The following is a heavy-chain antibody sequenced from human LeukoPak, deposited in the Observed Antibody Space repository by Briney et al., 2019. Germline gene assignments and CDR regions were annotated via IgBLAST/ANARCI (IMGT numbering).Heavy chain of an antibody. CDR2: ISYDGSND. CDR3: ATNGPGIAVAGYVDY. Sequence: GGSLRLSCAASGFTFSGYAMHWVRQAPGKGLEWVAVISYDGSNDYYADSVKGRLTISRDNSKNTLYLQMNSLRAEDTAVYYCATNGPGIAVAGYVDYWGQGTLVTVSS. V-gene: IGHV3-30-3*01. CDR1: GFTFSGYA. D-gene: IGHD6-19*01. J-gene: IGHJ4*02.